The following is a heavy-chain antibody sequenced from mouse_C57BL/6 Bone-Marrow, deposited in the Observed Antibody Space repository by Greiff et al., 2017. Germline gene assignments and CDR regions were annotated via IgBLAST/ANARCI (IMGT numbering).Heavy chain of an antibody. V-gene: IGHV14-1*01. Sequence: EVQLQQSGAELVRPGASVKLSCTASGFNIKDYYMHWVKQRPEQGLEWLGRIDPEDGDTEYAPKFPGKATMTADTSSNPAYLQLSSLTSEDTAVYYCANVYFDYWGQGTTLTVSS. J-gene: IGHJ2*01. CDR3: ANVYFDY. CDR1: GFNIKDYY. CDR2: IDPEDGDT.